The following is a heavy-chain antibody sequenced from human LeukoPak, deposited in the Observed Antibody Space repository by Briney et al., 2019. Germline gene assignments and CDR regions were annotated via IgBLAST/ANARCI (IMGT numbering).Heavy chain of an antibody. J-gene: IGHJ1*01. D-gene: IGHD6-13*01. CDR2: INPSGGTT. CDR1: GYTFTSYY. V-gene: IGHV1-46*01. CDR3: ARGTGIAAAVTSLCQY. Sequence: APVKVSCKASGYTFTSYYIHWVRQAPGQGLEWMGVINPSGGTTSYAQKFQGRVTMTRDTSTSTVYMELSSLRSEDTAVYYCARGTGIAAAVTSLCQYWGQGTLVTVSS.